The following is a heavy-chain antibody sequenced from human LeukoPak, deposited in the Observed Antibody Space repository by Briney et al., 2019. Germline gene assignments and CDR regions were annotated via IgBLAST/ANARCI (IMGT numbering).Heavy chain of an antibody. CDR1: GFTFSSYA. J-gene: IGHJ1*01. D-gene: IGHD4-17*01. Sequence: GGSLRLSCAASGFTFSSYAMSWVRQAPGKGLEWVSAISDSGGSTYYADSVKGRFTISRDNSKNTLYLQMNSLRAEDTAVYYCAKDLVYGDYPEYFQYWGQGTLVTVSS. V-gene: IGHV3-23*01. CDR3: AKDLVYGDYPEYFQY. CDR2: ISDSGGST.